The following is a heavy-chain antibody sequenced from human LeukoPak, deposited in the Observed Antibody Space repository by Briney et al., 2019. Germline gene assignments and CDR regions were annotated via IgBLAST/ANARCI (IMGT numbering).Heavy chain of an antibody. Sequence: SETLSLTCTVSGYSISSGYYWGWIRQPPGKGLEWIGYIYYSGSTNYNPSLKSRVTISVDTSKNQFSLKLSSVTAADTAVYYCARRTTSWTPGHWGQGTLVTVSS. CDR1: GYSISSGYY. CDR2: IYYSGST. J-gene: IGHJ4*02. CDR3: ARRTTSWTPGH. V-gene: IGHV4-38-2*02. D-gene: IGHD3/OR15-3a*01.